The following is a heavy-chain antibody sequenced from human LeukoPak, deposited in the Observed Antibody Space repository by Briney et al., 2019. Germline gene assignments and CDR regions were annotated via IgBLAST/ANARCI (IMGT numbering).Heavy chain of an antibody. V-gene: IGHV4-39*07. CDR1: GGSIRSPGYY. Sequence: PSETLSLTCTVSGGSIRSPGYYWGWTRQPPGKGPEWIGSMYYSGSSFYNPSLKSRVAISVDTSKNQFSLKLSSVTAADTAVYYCARDVSGFDYRGQGTLVTVSS. D-gene: IGHD3-10*01. J-gene: IGHJ4*02. CDR3: ARDVSGFDY. CDR2: MYYSGSS.